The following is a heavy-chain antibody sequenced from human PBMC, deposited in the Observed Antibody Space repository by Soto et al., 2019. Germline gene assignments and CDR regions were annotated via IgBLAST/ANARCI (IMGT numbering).Heavy chain of an antibody. CDR3: ARLGESAARIWSYYYMDV. J-gene: IGHJ6*03. V-gene: IGHV4-59*08. Sequence: SETLSLTCTVSGGSISSYYWSWIRQPPGKGLEWIGYIYYSGSTNYNPSLKSRVTISVDTSKNQFSLKLSSVTAADTAVFYCARLGESAARIWSYYYMDVWGKGTTVTVSS. D-gene: IGHD6-6*01. CDR1: GGSISSYY. CDR2: IYYSGST.